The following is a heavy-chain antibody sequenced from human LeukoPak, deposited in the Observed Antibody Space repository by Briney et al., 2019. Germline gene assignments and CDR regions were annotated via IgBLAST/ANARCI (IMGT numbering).Heavy chain of an antibody. D-gene: IGHD6-13*01. Sequence: SETLSLTCTVSGGSIGTYYWSWIRQPPGKGLEWIGNIYYSGSTNYNPSVKSRVTISVDTSKNQFSLKLSSVTAADTAVYYCARGAAAAGGYWGQGTLVTVSS. J-gene: IGHJ4*02. CDR1: GGSIGTYY. CDR3: ARGAAAAGGY. V-gene: IGHV4-59*01. CDR2: IYYSGST.